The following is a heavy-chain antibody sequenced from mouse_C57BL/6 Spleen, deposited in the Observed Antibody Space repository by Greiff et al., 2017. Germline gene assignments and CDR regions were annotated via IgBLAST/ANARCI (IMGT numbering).Heavy chain of an antibody. V-gene: IGHV1-7*01. CDR2: INPSSGYT. CDR3: ARGPLSDYFDY. CDR1: GYTFTSYW. Sequence: QVQLKESGAELAKPGASVKLSCKASGYTFTSYWMHWVKQRPGQGLEWIGYINPSSGYTKYNQKFKDKATLTADKSSSTSYMQLSSLTYEDSAVYSCARGPLSDYFDYWGQGTTLTVSS. J-gene: IGHJ2*01.